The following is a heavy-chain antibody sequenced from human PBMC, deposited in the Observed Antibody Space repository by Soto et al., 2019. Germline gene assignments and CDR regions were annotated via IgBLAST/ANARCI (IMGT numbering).Heavy chain of an antibody. D-gene: IGHD2-15*01. Sequence: GASVKVSCKSSGETLTSYARHWVRQAKGQRLEWMGWINAGNGNTKYSQKFQGRVTITRDTSASTAYMELSSLRSEDTAVYYCARVVVVAATTWVDPWGQGTLVTVSS. CDR2: INAGNGNT. V-gene: IGHV1-3*01. J-gene: IGHJ5*02. CDR3: ARVVVVAATTWVDP. CDR1: GETLTSYA.